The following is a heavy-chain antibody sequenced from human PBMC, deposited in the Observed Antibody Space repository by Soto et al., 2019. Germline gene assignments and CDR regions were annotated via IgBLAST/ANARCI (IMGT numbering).Heavy chain of an antibody. J-gene: IGHJ4*02. V-gene: IGHV4-39*01. CDR2: ILYSGTT. CDR1: GDSITRSGFF. D-gene: IGHD1-26*01. CDR3: ARRVYSGSGRDYFDY. Sequence: QLQLQESGPGLVKPSETLTLTCSVSGDSITRSGFFWSWVRQPPGQGLEWIATILYSGTTYYSPSLKSRVTISMDTSKNQFSLRLGSVTAADTAVYYCARRVYSGSGRDYFDYWGQGSLVTVSS.